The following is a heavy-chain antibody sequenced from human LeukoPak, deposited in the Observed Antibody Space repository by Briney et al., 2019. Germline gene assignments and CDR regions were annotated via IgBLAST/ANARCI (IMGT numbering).Heavy chain of an antibody. V-gene: IGHV1-69*13. J-gene: IGHJ6*02. CDR2: IIPIFGTA. Sequence: GASVKVSCKASGGTFSSYAISWVRQAPGQGLEWMGGIIPIFGTANYTQKFQGRVTIIADESTSTAYMELSSLRSEDTAVYYCARNSPPDIAAAGTGGMDVWGQGTTVTVSS. D-gene: IGHD6-13*01. CDR3: ARNSPPDIAAAGTGGMDV. CDR1: GGTFSSYA.